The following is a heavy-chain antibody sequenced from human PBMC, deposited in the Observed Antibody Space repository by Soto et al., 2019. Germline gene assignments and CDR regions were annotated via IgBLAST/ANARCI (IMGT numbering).Heavy chain of an antibody. CDR3: ARSEATVLDY. J-gene: IGHJ4*02. V-gene: IGHV4-34*01. CDR2: INHSGVT. D-gene: IGHD4-17*01. CDR1: GGSFSGYY. Sequence: SETLSLTCAVDGGSFSGYYWSWIRQPPGKGLEWIGEINHSGVTNYNPSLKSRVTISVDKSKNQFSLNLNSVTAADTAVYYCARSEATVLDYWGQGTLVTVSS.